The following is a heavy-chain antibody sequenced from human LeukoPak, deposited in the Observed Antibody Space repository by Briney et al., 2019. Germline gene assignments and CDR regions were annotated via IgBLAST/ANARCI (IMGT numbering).Heavy chain of an antibody. CDR1: GYSISSGYY. CDR2: IFHSWST. D-gene: IGHD3-10*01. J-gene: IGHJ6*04. CDR3: ARASGSYGSGSYYYYGMDV. V-gene: IGHV4-38-2*01. Sequence: SETLSLTCAVSGYSISSGYYWGWIRQPPGKGLEWIGSIFHSWSTYYNPSLKSRVNMSVDTSKNQISLKLSSVTAADTAVYYCARASGSYGSGSYYYYGMDVWGKGTTVTVSS.